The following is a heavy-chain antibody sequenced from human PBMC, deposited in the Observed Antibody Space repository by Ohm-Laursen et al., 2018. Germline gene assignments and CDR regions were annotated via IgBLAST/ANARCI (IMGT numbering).Heavy chain of an antibody. Sequence: GASVKVSCKASGYTFTGYYMHWVRQAPGQGLEWVGGINPNSGVAHYAQKFQGRVTVTRDTSISTAFMELSSLRSDDTAVYYCATGGFVAVVGVAFDFWGQGTMVTVSS. V-gene: IGHV1-2*02. CDR1: GYTFTGYY. CDR2: INPNSGVA. CDR3: ATGGFVAVVGVAFDF. J-gene: IGHJ3*01. D-gene: IGHD6-19*01.